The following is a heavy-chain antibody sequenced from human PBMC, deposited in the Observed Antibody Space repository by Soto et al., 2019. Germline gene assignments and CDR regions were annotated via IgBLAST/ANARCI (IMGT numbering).Heavy chain of an antibody. CDR1: GFTFSSYA. V-gene: IGHV3-30-3*01. CDR3: VGGYNTLDYYYYGMDV. D-gene: IGHD5-12*01. J-gene: IGHJ6*02. CDR2: ISYDGSNK. Sequence: ESGGGVVQPGRSLRLSCAASGFTFSSYAMHWVRQAPGKGLEWVAVISYDGSNKYYADSVKGRFTISRDNSKNTLYLQMNSLRAEDTAVYYCVGGYNTLDYYYYGMDVWGQGTTVTVSS.